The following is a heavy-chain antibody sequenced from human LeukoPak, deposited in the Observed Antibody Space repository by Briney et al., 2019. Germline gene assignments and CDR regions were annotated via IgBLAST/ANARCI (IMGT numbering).Heavy chain of an antibody. V-gene: IGHV3-33*01. CDR3: ARDLGRGYSYGTFDY. J-gene: IGHJ4*02. CDR1: GFTFSSYG. D-gene: IGHD5-18*01. CDR2: KWYDGSNK. Sequence: GGSLRLSCAASGFTFSSYGMHWVRQAPGKGLEWVAVKWYDGSNKYYADSVKGRFTISRDNSKNTLYLQMNSLRAEDTAVYYCARDLGRGYSYGTFDYWGQGTLVTVSS.